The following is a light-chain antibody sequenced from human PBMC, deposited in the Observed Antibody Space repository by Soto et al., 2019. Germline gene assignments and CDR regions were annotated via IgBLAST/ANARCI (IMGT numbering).Light chain of an antibody. CDR1: SRQSSYG. Sequence: QSVLTQSPSASASLGASVKLTCTLSSRQSSYGIAWHQQQPEKGPRYLLKVNSDGSHSKGDGIPDRFSGSSSGAERYLTISSLQSEDEADYYCQRWGTGFVIFGGGTKLTVL. J-gene: IGLJ2*01. CDR2: VNSDGSH. CDR3: QRWGTGFVI. V-gene: IGLV4-69*01.